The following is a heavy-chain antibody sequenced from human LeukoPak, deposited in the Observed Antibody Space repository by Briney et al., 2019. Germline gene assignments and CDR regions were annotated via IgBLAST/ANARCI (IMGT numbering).Heavy chain of an antibody. CDR2: IYPGDSDT. D-gene: IGHD6-19*01. CDR1: GYSFTSYW. V-gene: IGHV5-51*01. Sequence: GESLQISCQGSGYSFTSYWIGWVRQMPGKGLEWMGIIYPGDSDTRYSPSFQGQVTISADKSISTAYLQWSSLKASDTAMYYCALLPYSSGWYSVDYWGQGTLVTVSS. CDR3: ALLPYSSGWYSVDY. J-gene: IGHJ4*02.